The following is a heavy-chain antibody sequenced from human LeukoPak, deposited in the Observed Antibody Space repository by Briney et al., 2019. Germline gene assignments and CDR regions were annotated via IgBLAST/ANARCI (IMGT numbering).Heavy chain of an antibody. CDR3: TTALWFGELLSGDY. J-gene: IGHJ4*02. D-gene: IGHD3-10*01. CDR1: GFTFSNAW. V-gene: IGHV3-15*01. Sequence: PGGSLRLSCAASGFTFSNAWMSWVRQAPGKGLXXXXXXKSKTDGGTTDYAAPVKGRFTISRDDSKNTLYLQMNSLKTEDTAVYYCTTALWFGELLSGDYWGQGTLVTVSS. CDR2: XKSKTDGGTT.